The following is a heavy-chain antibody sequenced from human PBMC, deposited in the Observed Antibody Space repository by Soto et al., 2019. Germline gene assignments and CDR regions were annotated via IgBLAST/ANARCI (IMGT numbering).Heavy chain of an antibody. V-gene: IGHV3-53*01. CDR3: ARGAYYYYYGMDV. CDR2: IYSGGST. CDR1: GFTVSSNY. J-gene: IGHJ6*02. Sequence: HPGGSLRLSCAASGFTVSSNYMSWVRQAPGKGLEWVSVIYSGGSTYYADSVKGRFTISRDNSKNTLYLQMNSLRAEDTAVYYCARGAYYYYYGMDVWGQGTTVTVSS.